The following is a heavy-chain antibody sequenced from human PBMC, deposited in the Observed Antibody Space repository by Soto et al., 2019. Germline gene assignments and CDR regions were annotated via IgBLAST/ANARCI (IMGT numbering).Heavy chain of an antibody. D-gene: IGHD2-2*01. CDR3: GKDPNTNHNCFDL. CDR1: EFTFRNYA. J-gene: IGHJ5*02. CDR2: ISGSGGST. Sequence: GGSLRLSCATSEFTFRNYAMSWVRQAPGKGLEWVSTISGSGGSTYYADSVRGRFTISRDNSKNTLYLQMNSLRADDTAVYYCGKDPNTNHNCFDLWGQGTLVTVSS. V-gene: IGHV3-23*01.